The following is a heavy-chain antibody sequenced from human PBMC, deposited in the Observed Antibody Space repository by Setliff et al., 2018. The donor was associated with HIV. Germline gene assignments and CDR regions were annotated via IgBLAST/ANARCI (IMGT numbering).Heavy chain of an antibody. D-gene: IGHD1-7*01. V-gene: IGHV3-23*01. Sequence: GGSLRLSCAASGFTFSAYGMSWVRQTPGKGLEWVSGITASGPNTHYTDSVKGRFTISRDNSKNTLYLQMNSLGDEDAAVYYCAKDARWNYVGFDYWGQGTLVTVSS. CDR3: AKDARWNYVGFDY. J-gene: IGHJ4*02. CDR2: ITASGPNT. CDR1: GFTFSAYG.